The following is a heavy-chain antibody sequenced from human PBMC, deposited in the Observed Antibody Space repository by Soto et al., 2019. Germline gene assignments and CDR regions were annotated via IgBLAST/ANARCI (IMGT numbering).Heavy chain of an antibody. J-gene: IGHJ3*02. CDR3: ARALVEVPAHPRLDAFDI. CDR1: GFTFSSYA. Sequence: PGGSLRLSCGASGFTFSSYAMSWVRQAPGKGLEWVSAISDSGGSRYYADSVKGRFTLSRDKSMNTVYLQMNSLTAEDTAVYYCARALVEVPAHPRLDAFDIWGQGTTVTVSS. D-gene: IGHD2-2*01. V-gene: IGHV3-23*01. CDR2: ISDSGGSR.